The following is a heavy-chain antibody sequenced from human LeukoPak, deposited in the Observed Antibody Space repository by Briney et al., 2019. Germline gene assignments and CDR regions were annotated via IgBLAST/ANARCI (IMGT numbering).Heavy chain of an antibody. CDR1: GGSINSHSYY. V-gene: IGHV4-39*01. CDR3: VRHISTNTGYFDS. CDR2: VYYGGTS. D-gene: IGHD5-24*01. Sequence: SETLSLTCTVSGGSINSHSYYWGWIRQPPGKGLEWIGSVYYGGTSYSNPSLKTRVGVFVDTSRDQFSLDLDFVTAADTALYYCVRHISTNTGYFDSCGQGTLVSVSS. J-gene: IGHJ4*02.